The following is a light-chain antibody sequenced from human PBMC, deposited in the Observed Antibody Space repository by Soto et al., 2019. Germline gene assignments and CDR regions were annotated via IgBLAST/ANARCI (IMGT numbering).Light chain of an antibody. V-gene: IGKV1-39*01. CDR3: QQSYSTPWT. CDR1: QSISTY. Sequence: DIQMPQSPSSLSASVGDRVTITCRASQSISTYLNWYQQKPGKAPNLLIYGASSLQSGVPSRFSGSGSGTDFTLTISSLQPEDFATYYCQQSYSTPWTFGQGTKVEIK. CDR2: GAS. J-gene: IGKJ1*01.